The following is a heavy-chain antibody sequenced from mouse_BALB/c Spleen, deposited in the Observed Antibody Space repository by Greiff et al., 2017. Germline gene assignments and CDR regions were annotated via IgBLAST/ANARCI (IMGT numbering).Heavy chain of an antibody. J-gene: IGHJ4*01. CDR3: AKGPITTGRVAMDY. CDR1: GFSLTSYG. Sequence: QVQLQQSGPSLVQPSQSLSITCTVSGFSLTSYGVHWVRQSPGKGLEWLGVIWRGGSTDYNAAFMSRLSITKDNSKSQVFFKMNSLQADDTAIYYCAKGPITTGRVAMDYWGQGTSVTVSS. D-gene: IGHD1-2*01. V-gene: IGHV2-5-1*01. CDR2: IWRGGST.